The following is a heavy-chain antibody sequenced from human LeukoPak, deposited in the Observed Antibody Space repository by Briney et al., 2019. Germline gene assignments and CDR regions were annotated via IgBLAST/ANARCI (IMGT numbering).Heavy chain of an antibody. J-gene: IGHJ6*03. CDR3: ARDSRLVGPYCGGDCYLSYYYYMDV. V-gene: IGHV1-69*05. CDR1: GGTFSSYA. Sequence: GASVKVSCKASGGTFSSYAICWVRQAPGQGLEWMGGIIPIFGTANYAQKFQGRVTITTDESTSTAYMELSSLRSEDTAVYYCARDSRLVGPYCGGDCYLSYYYYMDVWGKGTTVTVSS. D-gene: IGHD2-21*02. CDR2: IIPIFGTA.